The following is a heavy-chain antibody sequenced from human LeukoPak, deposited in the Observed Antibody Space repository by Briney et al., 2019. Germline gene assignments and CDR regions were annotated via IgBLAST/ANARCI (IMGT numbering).Heavy chain of an antibody. CDR3: AIQRGTSCREYFQH. Sequence: PGGXXRLSCAASGFTFSSYWMHWVRQAPGKGLVWVSRINSDGSSTSYADSVKGRFTISRDNAKNTLYLQMNSLRAEDTAVYYCAIQRGTSCREYFQHWGQGTLVTVSS. CDR1: GFTFSSYW. D-gene: IGHD2-2*01. CDR2: INSDGSST. V-gene: IGHV3-74*01. J-gene: IGHJ1*01.